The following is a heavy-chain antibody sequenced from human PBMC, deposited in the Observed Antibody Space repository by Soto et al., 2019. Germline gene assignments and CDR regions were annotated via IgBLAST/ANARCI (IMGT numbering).Heavy chain of an antibody. CDR1: GGTFSSYA. V-gene: IGHV1-69*13. J-gene: IGHJ6*02. D-gene: IGHD5-18*01. CDR2: IIPIFGTA. CDR3: ARVTAMVTYGMDV. Sequence: SVKVSCQASGGTFSSYAISWVRQAPGQGLEWTGGIIPIFGTANYAQKFQGRVTITADESTSTAYMELSSLRSEDTAMYYCARVTAMVTYGMDVWGQGTTVTVSS.